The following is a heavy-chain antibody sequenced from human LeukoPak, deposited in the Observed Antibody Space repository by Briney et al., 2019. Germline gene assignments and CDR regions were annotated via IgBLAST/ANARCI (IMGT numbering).Heavy chain of an antibody. CDR1: GFTFSDHY. Sequence: PGGSLRLSCAASGFTFSDHYMDWVRQGPGKGLEWVGRTRSKVNRYTTEYAASVKGRFTISRDDSKNSLYLQMNSLKTEDTAVYYCARVVGATTVDFWGQGTLVTVSS. CDR3: ARVVGATTVDF. V-gene: IGHV3-72*01. J-gene: IGHJ4*02. CDR2: TRSKVNRYTT. D-gene: IGHD1-26*01.